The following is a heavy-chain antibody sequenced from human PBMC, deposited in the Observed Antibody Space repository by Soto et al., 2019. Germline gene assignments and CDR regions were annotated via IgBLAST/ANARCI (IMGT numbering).Heavy chain of an antibody. J-gene: IGHJ4*02. CDR1: GGSISSGGHY. V-gene: IGHV4-31*03. CDR3: ARMRRAPYYFDY. CDR2: IYFSGTT. D-gene: IGHD3-16*01. Sequence: TLSLTCTVSGGSISSGGHYWSWIRQHPGKGLEWIGYIYFSGTTYYSPSLKSRITVSIDTSKSQFSLKLISVTAADTAAYYCARMRRAPYYFDYWGQGTLVTVSS.